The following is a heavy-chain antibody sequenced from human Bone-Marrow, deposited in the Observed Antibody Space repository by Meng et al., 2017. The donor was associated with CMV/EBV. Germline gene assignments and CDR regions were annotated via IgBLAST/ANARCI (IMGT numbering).Heavy chain of an antibody. CDR1: GGSISSGSYY. V-gene: IGHV4-61*02. CDR2: IYTSGST. J-gene: IGHJ4*02. Sequence: CTVSGGSISSGSYYWSWIRQPAGKGLEWIGRIYTSGSTNYNPSLKSRVTISVDTSKNQFSLKLSSVTAADTAVYYCARGHYYDRDFDYWGQGTLVTVSS. D-gene: IGHD3-22*01. CDR3: ARGHYYDRDFDY.